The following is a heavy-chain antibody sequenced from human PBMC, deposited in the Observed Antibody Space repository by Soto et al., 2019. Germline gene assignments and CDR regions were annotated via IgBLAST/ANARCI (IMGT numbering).Heavy chain of an antibody. Sequence: QVQLQESGPGLVKPSGTLSLTCAVSGGSISSSNWWSWVRQPPGKGLEWIGEIYASGSTNYNPSLKRRATISLDKSWTQLSLKLRSLTAADTDVYYCAGEVIADRNYWGQGTLVTVSS. CDR2: IYASGST. D-gene: IGHD2-15*01. V-gene: IGHV4-4*02. CDR1: GGSISSSNW. J-gene: IGHJ4*02. CDR3: AGEVIADRNY.